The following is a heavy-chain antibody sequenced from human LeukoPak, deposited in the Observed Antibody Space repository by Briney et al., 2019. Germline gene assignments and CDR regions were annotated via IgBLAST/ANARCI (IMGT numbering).Heavy chain of an antibody. CDR3: AKDIGSSGPPTAFHI. D-gene: IGHD3-22*01. CDR1: GFTFDDYA. CDR2: ISWSSGNI. Sequence: GGSLRLSCAASGFTFDDYAMHWVRQAPGQGLEWVSGISWSSGNIDYADSVKGRFTISMDNAKNSLYLQMNSLRPEDTALYYCAKDIGSSGPPTAFHIWGQGTMVTVSS. J-gene: IGHJ3*02. V-gene: IGHV3-9*01.